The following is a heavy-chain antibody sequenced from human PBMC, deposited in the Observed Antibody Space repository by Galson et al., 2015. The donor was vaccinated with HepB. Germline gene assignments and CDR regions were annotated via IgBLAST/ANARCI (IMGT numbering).Heavy chain of an antibody. CDR2: IYPGDSDT. CDR3: ARPRASRKYYYYGMDV. CDR1: GYSFTSYW. V-gene: IGHV5-51*01. Sequence: QSGAEVKKPGESLKISCKGSGYSFTSYWIGWVRQMPGKGLEWMGIIYPGDSDTRYSPSFQGQVTISADKSISTAYLQWSSLKASDTAMYYCARPRASRKYYYYGMDVWGQGTTVTVSS. J-gene: IGHJ6*02. D-gene: IGHD6-13*01.